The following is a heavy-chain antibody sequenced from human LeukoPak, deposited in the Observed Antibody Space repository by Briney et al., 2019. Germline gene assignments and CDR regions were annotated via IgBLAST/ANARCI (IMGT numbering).Heavy chain of an antibody. CDR3: ARYRSVTTGKRFFDY. CDR2: ISGGGGSI. V-gene: IGHV3-23*01. J-gene: IGHJ4*02. CDR1: GFTFSSFA. D-gene: IGHD4-17*01. Sequence: GGSLRLSCAASGFTFSSFAMSWVRQAPGKGLEWVSGISGGGGSIHYADSVKGRFTISRDNSMNTLYLQMNSLRAEDTAVYYCARYRSVTTGKRFFDYWGQGTLVTVSS.